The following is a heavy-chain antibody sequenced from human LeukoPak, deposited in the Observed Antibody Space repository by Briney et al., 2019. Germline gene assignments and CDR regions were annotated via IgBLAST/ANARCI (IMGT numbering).Heavy chain of an antibody. CDR1: VFTFSIYI. V-gene: IGHV3-33*01. D-gene: IGHD6-19*01. J-gene: IGHJ3*02. CDR3: ARAGIAVAGTPHAFDI. CDR2: LWYDGSNK. Sequence: GRPLRFSCAASVFTFSIYIMPWVRQAPGKGLEWVAVLWYDGSNKYYADSVKDRSTSHRDNSNNTLYLQMNSLRAEDTAVYYCARAGIAVAGTPHAFDIWGQGTMVSVSS.